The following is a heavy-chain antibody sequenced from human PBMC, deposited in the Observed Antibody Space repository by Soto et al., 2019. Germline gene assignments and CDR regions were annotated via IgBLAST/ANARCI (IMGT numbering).Heavy chain of an antibody. CDR2: IKSGTDGGTT. V-gene: IGHV3-15*01. Sequence: EVQLVESGGGSVKPGGSLRLSCAASGFKFNIACMSWVRQAPGEGLEWVAWIKSGTDGGTTDYAAHVECRISISRDDQKNTLDLQMSNLKTEDAAVFYCTTYDYIWGYERYRWAYWGQGALVTVSS. J-gene: IGHJ4*02. CDR3: TTYDYIWGYERYRWAY. CDR1: GFKFNIAC. D-gene: IGHD3-16*02.